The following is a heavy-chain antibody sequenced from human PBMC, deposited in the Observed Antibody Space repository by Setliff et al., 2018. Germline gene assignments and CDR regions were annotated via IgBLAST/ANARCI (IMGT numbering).Heavy chain of an antibody. Sequence: ASVKVSCKASVYNFAESIVSWVRQAPGQGLEWMGWIRAYNGHTYSAQKFQARVTLTTDTSTNMAYMELRGLRSDDTAIYYCLRLVRYCTTIACHRTLGEEVWGQGTLVTVSS. V-gene: IGHV1-18*01. CDR1: VYNFAESI. CDR3: LRLVRYCTTIACHRTLGEEV. D-gene: IGHD2-8*01. J-gene: IGHJ4*02. CDR2: IRAYNGHT.